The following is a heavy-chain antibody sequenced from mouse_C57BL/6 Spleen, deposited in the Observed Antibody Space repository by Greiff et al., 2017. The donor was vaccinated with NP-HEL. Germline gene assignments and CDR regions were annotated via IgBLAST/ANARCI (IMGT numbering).Heavy chain of an antibody. Sequence: EVHLVESGGGLVKPGGSLKLSCAASGFTFSDYGMHWVRQAPEKGLEWVAYISSGSSTIYYADTVKGRFTISRDNAKNTLFLQMTSLRSEDTAMYYCARPDDYDGTRFACWGQGTLVTVSA. CDR2: ISSGSSTI. J-gene: IGHJ3*01. CDR1: GFTFSDYG. CDR3: ARPDDYDGTRFAC. V-gene: IGHV5-17*01. D-gene: IGHD2-4*01.